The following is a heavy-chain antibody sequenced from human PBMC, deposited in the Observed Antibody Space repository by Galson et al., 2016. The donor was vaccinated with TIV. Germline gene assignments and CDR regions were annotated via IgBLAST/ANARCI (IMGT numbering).Heavy chain of an antibody. CDR3: ARRGREETNEGGLDV. J-gene: IGHJ6*02. Sequence: QSGAEVKKPGESLKISCKGSGYSFTGSWIDWVRQVPGKGLEWMGVIYPGDSDTKYSPAFHGHVTISVDTSISTAFLEWSSLKALDTAIYYCARRGREETNEGGLDVWGQGTTVTVSS. CDR1: GYSFTGSW. CDR2: IYPGDSDT. D-gene: IGHD1-1*01. V-gene: IGHV5-51*01.